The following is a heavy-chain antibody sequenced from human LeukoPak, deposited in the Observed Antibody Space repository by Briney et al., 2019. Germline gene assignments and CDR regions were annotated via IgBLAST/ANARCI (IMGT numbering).Heavy chain of an antibody. J-gene: IGHJ4*02. D-gene: IGHD6-6*01. CDR3: AAYSSSSHFDY. V-gene: IGHV4-59*01. CDR2: IYHSGST. Sequence: SETLSLTCTVSGGSISSFYWSWIRQPPRKGLEWIGYIYHSGSTNYNPSLKSRVTISLDTSKNQFSLKLSSVTAADTAVYYCAAYSSSSHFDYWGQGTLVIVSS. CDR1: GGSISSFY.